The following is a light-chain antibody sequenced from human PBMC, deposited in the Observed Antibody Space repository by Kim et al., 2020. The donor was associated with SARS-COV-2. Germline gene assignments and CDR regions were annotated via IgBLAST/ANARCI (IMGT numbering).Light chain of an antibody. V-gene: IGLV3-21*04. CDR2: YDS. CDR3: QVWDSSSDHHWV. Sequence: PGKADRVTCGGNNIGRKSVHGYQQRPGQAPVLVIYYDSDRPSGIPERFSGSNSGNTATLTISRVEAGDEADYYCQVWDSSSDHHWVFGGGTQLTVL. CDR1: NIGRKS. J-gene: IGLJ3*02.